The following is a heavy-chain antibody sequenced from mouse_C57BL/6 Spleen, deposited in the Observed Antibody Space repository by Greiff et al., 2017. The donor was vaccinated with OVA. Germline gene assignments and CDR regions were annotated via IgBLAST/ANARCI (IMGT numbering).Heavy chain of an antibody. CDR3: ARRGNYESVYYFDY. CDR2: ISSGSSTI. J-gene: IGHJ2*01. D-gene: IGHD2-1*01. CDR1: GFTFSDYG. V-gene: IGHV5-17*01. Sequence: EVKLMESGGGLVKPGGSLKLSCAASGFTFSDYGMHWVRQAPEKGLEWVAYISSGSSTIYYADTVKGRVTISRDNAKNTLFLQMSRLRSEDTAMYYCARRGNYESVYYFDYWGQGTTLTVSS.